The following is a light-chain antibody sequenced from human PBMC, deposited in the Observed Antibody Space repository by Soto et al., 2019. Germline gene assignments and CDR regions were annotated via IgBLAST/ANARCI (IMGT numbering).Light chain of an antibody. Sequence: QSALTQPASVSGSPGQSITISCTGTSSDVGRYNLVSWYQQHPGQAPKLMIYEGSQRPSGVSNRFAGSKSGNTASLTISGLQAEDEADYYCCSYAASGEVFGTGTKVTVL. CDR1: SSDVGRYNL. J-gene: IGLJ1*01. CDR3: CSYAASGEV. CDR2: EGS. V-gene: IGLV2-23*01.